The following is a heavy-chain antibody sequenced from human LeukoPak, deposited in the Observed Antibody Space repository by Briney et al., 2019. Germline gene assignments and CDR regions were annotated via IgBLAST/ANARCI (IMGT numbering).Heavy chain of an antibody. V-gene: IGHV4-59*01. CDR2: FYYGGTT. D-gene: IGHD7-27*01. CDR1: GASISDDY. CDR3: ARRPSRCWGSYWYFDL. J-gene: IGHJ2*01. Sequence: SETLSLTCVVSGASISDDYWSWIRQPPGKGLEWIGYFYYGGTTDSNPSLKRRVTISVDTPKNQFSLRLRSVPAADTAVYFCARRPSRCWGSYWYFDLWGRGTLVTVSS.